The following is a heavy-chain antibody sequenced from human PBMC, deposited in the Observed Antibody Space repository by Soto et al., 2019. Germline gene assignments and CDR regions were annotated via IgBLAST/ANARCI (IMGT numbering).Heavy chain of an antibody. V-gene: IGHV4-34*01. J-gene: IGHJ4*02. CDR2: INHSGST. CDR3: AGATTRDCTNGVCYKGTYYFDY. D-gene: IGHD2-8*01. CDR1: GGSFSGYY. Sequence: LEPSETLSLTCAVYGGSFSGYYWSWIRQPPGKGLEWIGEINHSGSTNYNPSLKSRVTISVDTSKNQFSLKLSSVTAADTAVYYCAGATTRDCTNGVCYKGTYYFDYWGQGTLVTVSS.